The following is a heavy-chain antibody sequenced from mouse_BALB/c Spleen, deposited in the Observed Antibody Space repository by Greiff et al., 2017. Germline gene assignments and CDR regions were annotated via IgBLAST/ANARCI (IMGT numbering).Heavy chain of an antibody. CDR2: ISSGGSYT. CDR3: ARGRFAY. D-gene: IGHD3-3*01. CDR1: GFTFSSYA. Sequence: EVQLVESGGGLVKPGGSLKLSCAASGFTFSSYAMSWVRQTPEKRLEWVATISSGGSYTYYPDSVKGRFTISRDNAKNTLYLQMSSLRSEDTAMYYCARGRFAYWGQGTLVTVSA. V-gene: IGHV5-9-3*01. J-gene: IGHJ3*01.